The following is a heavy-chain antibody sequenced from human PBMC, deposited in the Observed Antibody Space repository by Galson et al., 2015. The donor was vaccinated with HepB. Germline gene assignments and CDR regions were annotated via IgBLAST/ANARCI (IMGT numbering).Heavy chain of an antibody. CDR3: ARADSVLFDYVDYYYYYGMDV. CDR2: INSDGSST. V-gene: IGHV3-74*01. CDR1: GFTFSSYW. Sequence: LRLSCAASGFTFSSYWMHWVRQAPGKGLVWVSRINSDGSSTSYADSVKGRFTISRDNAKNTLYLQMNSLRAEDTAVYYCARADSVLFDYVDYYYYYGMDVWGQGTTVTVSS. J-gene: IGHJ6*02. D-gene: IGHD4-17*01.